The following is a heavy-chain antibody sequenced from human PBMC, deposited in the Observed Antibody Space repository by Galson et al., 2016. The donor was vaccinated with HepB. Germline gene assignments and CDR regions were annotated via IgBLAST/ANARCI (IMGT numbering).Heavy chain of an antibody. CDR3: TSLWDPYY. Sequence: SLRLSCAASGFIFSVNGMQWVRQAPGKGLEWVALIWHDGSEKHYAESVRGRFTISRDNSKNMLYLQMNNLRVDDAAMYYCTSLWDPYYWGRGTLVTVSS. V-gene: IGHV3-33*01. CDR2: IWHDGSEK. CDR1: GFIFSVNG. D-gene: IGHD3-16*01. J-gene: IGHJ4*02.